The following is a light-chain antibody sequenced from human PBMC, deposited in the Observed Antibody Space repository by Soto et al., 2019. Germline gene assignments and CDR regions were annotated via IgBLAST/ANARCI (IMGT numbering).Light chain of an antibody. CDR3: KQYTTWPS. Sequence: EILLTQSQPTLSVSPGEGATLSCRASEKINRNLAWYQQKPGKAPRLFIYDASTRATGIPARYSDSVSVTEFTITISSLQSDDFGFYYCKQYTTWPSFGHGTKVEIK. CDR2: DAS. CDR1: EKINRN. J-gene: IGKJ1*01. V-gene: IGKV3-15*01.